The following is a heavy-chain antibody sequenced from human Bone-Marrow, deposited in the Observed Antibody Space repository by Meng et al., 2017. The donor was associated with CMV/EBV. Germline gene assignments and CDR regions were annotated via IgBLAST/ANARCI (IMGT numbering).Heavy chain of an antibody. CDR1: GLTFNTYG. CDR3: AKAQYSYDSIASGG. CDR2: IRYDGSTK. D-gene: IGHD3-22*01. Sequence: GESLKISCVASGLTFNTYGMHWVRQAPGKGLEWAAFIRYDGSTKYFADSIKGRFTMSRDNTKNTLYLQMNSLRTEDTAVYYRAKAQYSYDSIASGGWGQGTLVTVSS. V-gene: IGHV3-30*02. J-gene: IGHJ4*02.